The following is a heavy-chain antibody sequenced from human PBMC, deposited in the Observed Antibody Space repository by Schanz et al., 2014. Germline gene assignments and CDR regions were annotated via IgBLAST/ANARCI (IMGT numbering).Heavy chain of an antibody. Sequence: QVPLVQSGAEVKKPGSSVKVSCKASGGTFSSYTISWVRQAPGQGLEWMGRIISILGIPNYAQKFQGRVTFTADKSTSTAYMELSSLKSEDTAVYYCARLSVAGRPHVNYWYFDLWGRGTLVTVSS. J-gene: IGHJ2*01. CDR1: GGTFSSYT. CDR2: IISILGIP. V-gene: IGHV1-69*02. CDR3: ARLSVAGRPHVNYWYFDL. D-gene: IGHD6-19*01.